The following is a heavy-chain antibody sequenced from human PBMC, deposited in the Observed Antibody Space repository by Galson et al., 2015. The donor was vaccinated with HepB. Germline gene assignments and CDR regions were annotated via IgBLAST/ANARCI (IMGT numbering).Heavy chain of an antibody. V-gene: IGHV3-48*04. Sequence: SLRLSCAASGFTFSSYSMNWVRQAPGKGLEWVSYISGSSTSKYFADSVKGRFSISRDNAKNSLYLQVSSLRVEDTAVYYCARLQWERGGVYYMDVWDKGTTVTVSS. CDR3: ARLQWERGGVYYMDV. CDR1: GFTFSSYS. CDR2: ISGSSTSK. D-gene: IGHD1-26*01. J-gene: IGHJ6*03.